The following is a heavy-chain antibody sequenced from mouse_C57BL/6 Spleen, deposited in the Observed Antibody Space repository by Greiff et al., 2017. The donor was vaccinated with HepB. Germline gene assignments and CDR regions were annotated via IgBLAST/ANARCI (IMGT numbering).Heavy chain of an antibody. J-gene: IGHJ1*03. CDR3: ARFALRYWYFDV. D-gene: IGHD1-1*01. CDR1: GYTFTSYW. V-gene: IGHV1-61*01. CDR2: IYTSDSET. Sequence: QVQLQQPGAELVRPGSSVKLSCKASGYTFTSYWMDWVKQRPGQGLEWIGNIYTSDSETHYNQKFKDKATLTVDKSSSTAYMQLSSLTSEDSAVYYCARFALRYWYFDVWGTGTTVTVSS.